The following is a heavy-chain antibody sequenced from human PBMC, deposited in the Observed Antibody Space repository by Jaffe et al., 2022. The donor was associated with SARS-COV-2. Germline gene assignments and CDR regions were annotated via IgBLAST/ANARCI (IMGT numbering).Heavy chain of an antibody. CDR1: GFTFRTYS. CDR3: AKDGYSRNGVWDFFDY. V-gene: IGHV3-23*01. Sequence: EVHLLESGGGLVQPGGSLRLSCAASGFTFRTYSMNWVRQVPGRGLEWVSNIGGGGDNTYYSESVKGRFTISRDNSKNMVYLQMNNLRAEDTAVYYCAKDGYSRNGVWDFFDYWGQGTQVTVSS. J-gene: IGHJ4*02. CDR2: IGGGGDNT. D-gene: IGHD3-3*01.